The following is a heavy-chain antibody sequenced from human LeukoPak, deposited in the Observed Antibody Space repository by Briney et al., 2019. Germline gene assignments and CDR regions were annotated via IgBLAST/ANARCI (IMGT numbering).Heavy chain of an antibody. CDR3: ARDTAVAALGYYYYGMDV. J-gene: IGHJ6*02. CDR2: IYTSGST. CDR1: GGSISSYY. D-gene: IGHD6-19*01. V-gene: IGHV4-4*07. Sequence: SETLSLTCTVSGGSISSYYWSWIRQPAGKGLEWIGRIYTSGSTNYNPSLKSRVTMSVDTPKNQFSLKLSSVTAADTAVYYCARDTAVAALGYYYYGMDVWGQGTTVTVSS.